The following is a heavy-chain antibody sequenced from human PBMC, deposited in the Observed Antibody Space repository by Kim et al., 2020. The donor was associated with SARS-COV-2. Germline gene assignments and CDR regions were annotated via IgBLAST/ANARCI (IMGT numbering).Heavy chain of an antibody. CDR2: ISSSSSTI. CDR1: GFTFSSYS. Sequence: GGSLRLSCAASGFTFSSYSMNWVRQAPGKGLEWVSYISSSSSTIYYADSVKGRFTISRDNAKNSLYLQMNSLRDEDTAVYYCARTHEEYYDYVWGSYRYYYFDYWGQGTLVTVSS. CDR3: ARTHEEYYDYVWGSYRYYYFDY. J-gene: IGHJ4*02. V-gene: IGHV3-48*02. D-gene: IGHD3-16*02.